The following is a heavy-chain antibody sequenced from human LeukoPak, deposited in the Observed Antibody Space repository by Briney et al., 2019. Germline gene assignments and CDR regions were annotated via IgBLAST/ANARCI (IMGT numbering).Heavy chain of an antibody. CDR3: VRDRDGYNY. CDR2: IDTEGSTT. D-gene: IGHD5-24*01. J-gene: IGHJ4*02. Sequence: GGSLRLSCTASGFTFSNSLMHWVRQVPGKGLVWVARIDTEGSTTHYADSVRGRFTISRDNAKNTLYLQMNILRAENTAVYCCVRDRDGYNYWGQGTLVTVSS. V-gene: IGHV3-74*01. CDR1: GFTFSNSL.